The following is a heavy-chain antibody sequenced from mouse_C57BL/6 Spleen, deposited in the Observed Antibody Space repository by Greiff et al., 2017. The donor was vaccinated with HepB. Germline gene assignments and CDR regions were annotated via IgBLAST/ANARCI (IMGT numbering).Heavy chain of an antibody. J-gene: IGHJ4*01. Sequence: VHVKQSGAELVRPGASVKLSCTASGFNIKDDYMHWVKQRPEQGLEWIGWIDPENGDTEYASKFQGKATITADTSSNTAYLQLSSLTSEDTAVYYCTTKSNYVAMDYWGQGTSVTVSS. D-gene: IGHD2-5*01. V-gene: IGHV14-4*01. CDR3: TTKSNYVAMDY. CDR1: GFNIKDDY. CDR2: IDPENGDT.